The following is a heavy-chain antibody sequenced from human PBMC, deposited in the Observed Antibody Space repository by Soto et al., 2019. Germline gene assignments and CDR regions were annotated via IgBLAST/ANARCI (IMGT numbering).Heavy chain of an antibody. CDR2: ISGGGDNT. CDR1: GFTFSNYA. V-gene: IGHV3-23*01. Sequence: EVQLLDSGGGLVQPGGSLRLSCEASGFTFSNYAMNWVRQAPGKGLEWVLGISGGGDNTYYADSVKGRFTISRDNSKNTLFLQMNSLRAEDTAVYYCAKEGLARGFDYWGQGTLVTVSS. CDR3: AKEGLARGFDY. J-gene: IGHJ4*02.